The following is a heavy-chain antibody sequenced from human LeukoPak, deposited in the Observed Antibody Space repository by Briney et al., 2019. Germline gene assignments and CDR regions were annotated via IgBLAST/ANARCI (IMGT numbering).Heavy chain of an antibody. CDR1: GFTFSSYA. D-gene: IGHD6-19*01. Sequence: PGGSLRLSCAASGFTFSSYAMSRVRQAPGKGLEWVSAISGSGGSTYYADSVKGRFTISRDNSKNTLYLQMNSLRAEDTAVYYCAKDYGSGWYAEYFQHWGQGTLVTVSS. CDR3: AKDYGSGWYAEYFQH. J-gene: IGHJ1*01. CDR2: ISGSGGST. V-gene: IGHV3-23*01.